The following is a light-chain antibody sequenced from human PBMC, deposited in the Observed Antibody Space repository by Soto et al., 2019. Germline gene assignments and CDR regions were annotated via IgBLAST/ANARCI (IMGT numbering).Light chain of an antibody. CDR1: SRDVGNYNF. V-gene: IGLV2-14*01. CDR3: SSYTSGSVL. J-gene: IGLJ3*02. Sequence: QSALTQPASVSGSPGQWITVSCTGTSRDVGNYNFVSWYQQHPGKAPKVIIYDVSNRPSGVSDRFSASKSGNTASLTISGLQTEDEAVYFCSSYTSGSVLFGGGTKLTVL. CDR2: DVS.